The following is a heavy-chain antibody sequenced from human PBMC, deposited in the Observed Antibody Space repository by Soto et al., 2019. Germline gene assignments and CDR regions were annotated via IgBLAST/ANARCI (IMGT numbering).Heavy chain of an antibody. J-gene: IGHJ4*02. Sequence: XETLCITCAFYGVSFSGFSLSLILQPPGKGLEWIGEINHSGSTNYNPSFKSRVTISEDTSKNQFSLKLSSVTAADTAVYYCARGRKVYTSTSYVDWGQGTLVTVSS. D-gene: IGHD6-13*01. CDR3: ARGRKVYTSTSYVD. CDR2: INHSGST. CDR1: GVSFSGFS. V-gene: IGHV4-34*01.